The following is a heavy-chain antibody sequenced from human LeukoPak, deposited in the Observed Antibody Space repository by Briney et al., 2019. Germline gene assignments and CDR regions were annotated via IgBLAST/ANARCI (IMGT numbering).Heavy chain of an antibody. Sequence: PGGSLRLSCAGSGFTFSTYWVHWVRQAPGKGLVWVSRINPDGSRTDYADSVKGRFTISRDNAKNTLYLQMNSLRAEDTAVYFCARALRGNSDYWGQRTLVTVSS. CDR2: INPDGSRT. V-gene: IGHV3-74*01. CDR1: GFTFSTYW. J-gene: IGHJ4*02. D-gene: IGHD4-23*01. CDR3: ARALRGNSDY.